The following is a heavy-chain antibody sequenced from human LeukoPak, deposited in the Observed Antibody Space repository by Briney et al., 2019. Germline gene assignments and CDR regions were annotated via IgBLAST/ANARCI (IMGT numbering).Heavy chain of an antibody. D-gene: IGHD3-9*01. CDR2: ISSSSSYI. V-gene: IGHV3-21*01. Sequence: GGSLRLSCAASGFTFSSYSMNWVRQAPGKGLEWVSSISSSSSYIYYADSVKGRFTISRDNDKNSLYLQMNSLRAEDTAVYYCAKSTLRYFDWLHDYWGQGTLVTVSS. CDR3: AKSTLRYFDWLHDY. CDR1: GFTFSSYS. J-gene: IGHJ4*02.